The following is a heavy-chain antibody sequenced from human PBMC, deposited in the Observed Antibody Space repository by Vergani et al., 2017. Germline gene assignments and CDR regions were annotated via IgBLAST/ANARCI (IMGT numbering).Heavy chain of an antibody. Sequence: QVQLVESGGGVVQPGGSLRLSCAASGFTFSSYGMHWVRQAPGKGLEWVAFIRYDGSNKYYADSVKGRFTISRDNSKNTLYLQMNSLRAEDTAVYYCAKDLGGSGWYLSGHYYYGMDVWGQGTTVTVSS. CDR1: GFTFSSYG. J-gene: IGHJ6*02. CDR2: IRYDGSNK. D-gene: IGHD6-19*01. V-gene: IGHV3-30*02. CDR3: AKDLGGSGWYLSGHYYYGMDV.